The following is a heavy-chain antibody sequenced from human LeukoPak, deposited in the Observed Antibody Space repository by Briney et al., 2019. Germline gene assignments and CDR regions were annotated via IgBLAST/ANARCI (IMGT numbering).Heavy chain of an antibody. J-gene: IGHJ6*02. CDR3: ARDGQIIVVVPAAIGDYYYYGMDV. CDR2: INPNSGGT. Sequence: GASVKVSCKASGYTFTGYYMHWVRQAPGQGLEWMGWINPNSGGTNYAQKFQGRVTMTRDTSIGTAYMELSRLRSDDTAVYYCARDGQIIVVVPAAIGDYYYYGMDVWGQGTTVTVSS. D-gene: IGHD2-2*01. CDR1: GYTFTGYY. V-gene: IGHV1-2*02.